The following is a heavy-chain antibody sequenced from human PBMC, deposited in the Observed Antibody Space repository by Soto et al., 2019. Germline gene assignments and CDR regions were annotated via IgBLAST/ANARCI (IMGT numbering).Heavy chain of an antibody. V-gene: IGHV3-23*01. CDR3: AKGYYDFWSGHLDY. Sequence: EVQLLESGGGLVQPGGSLRLSCAASGFTFSSYAMSWVRQAPGKGLEWVTAISGSGGSTYYADAVKGRFTISRDNSKNTLYLQMNSLRAEDTAVYYCAKGYYDFWSGHLDYWGQGTLVTVSS. D-gene: IGHD3-3*01. CDR2: ISGSGGST. CDR1: GFTFSSYA. J-gene: IGHJ4*02.